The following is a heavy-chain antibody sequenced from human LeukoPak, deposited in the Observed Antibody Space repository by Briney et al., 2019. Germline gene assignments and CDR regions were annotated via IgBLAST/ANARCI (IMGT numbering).Heavy chain of an antibody. Sequence: GRSLRLSCAASGFTFDDYAMHWVQQAPGKGLEWVSGISWNSGSIGYADSVKGRFTISRDNAKNSLYLQMNSLRAEDTALYYCAKDAVGATDYYYYYMDVWGKGTTVTVSS. D-gene: IGHD1-26*01. J-gene: IGHJ6*03. V-gene: IGHV3-9*01. CDR3: AKDAVGATDYYYYYMDV. CDR2: ISWNSGSI. CDR1: GFTFDDYA.